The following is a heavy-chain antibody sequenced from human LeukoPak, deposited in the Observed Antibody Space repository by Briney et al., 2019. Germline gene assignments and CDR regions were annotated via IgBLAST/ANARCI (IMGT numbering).Heavy chain of an antibody. CDR3: ARGTPYYYDSSGLGY. D-gene: IGHD3-22*01. V-gene: IGHV4-34*01. Sequence: SETLSLTCAVYGGSFSGYYWSWIRQPPGKGLEWIGEINHSGSTNYNPSLKSRVTISVDTSKNRFSLKLSSVTAADTAVYYCARGTPYYYDSSGLGYWGQGTLVTVSS. J-gene: IGHJ4*02. CDR2: INHSGST. CDR1: GGSFSGYY.